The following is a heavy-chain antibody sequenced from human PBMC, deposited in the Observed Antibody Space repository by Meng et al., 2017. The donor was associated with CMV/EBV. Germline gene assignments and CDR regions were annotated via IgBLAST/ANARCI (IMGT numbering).Heavy chain of an antibody. CDR1: GFTVSSNY. CDR3: ARGGYYDFWSGYLSSRAYNWFDP. V-gene: IGHV3-53*01. Sequence: GESLKISCAASGFTVSSNYMSWVRQAPGKGLEWVSVIYSGGSTYYADSVKGRFTISRDNSKNTLYLQMNSLRAEDTAVYYCARGGYYDFWSGYLSSRAYNWFDPWGQRTLVTVSS. D-gene: IGHD3-3*01. J-gene: IGHJ5*02. CDR2: IYSGGST.